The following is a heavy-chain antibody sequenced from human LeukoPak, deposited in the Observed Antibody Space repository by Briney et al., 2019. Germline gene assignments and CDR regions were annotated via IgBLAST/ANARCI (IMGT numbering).Heavy chain of an antibody. J-gene: IGHJ4*02. CDR3: ASDSSGFY. D-gene: IGHD3-22*01. CDR2: ISSSSIYI. CDR1: GFTFSSYS. Sequence: PGGSLRLSCAASGFTFSSYSMNWVRQAPGKGLEWVSSISSSSIYIYYADSVKGRFTISRDNPKNSLYLQMNSLRAEDMAVYYCASDSSGFYWGQGTLVTVSS. V-gene: IGHV3-21*01.